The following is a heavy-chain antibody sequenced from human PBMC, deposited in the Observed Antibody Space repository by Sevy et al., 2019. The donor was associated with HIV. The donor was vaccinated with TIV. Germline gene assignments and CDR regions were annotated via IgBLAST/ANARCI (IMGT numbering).Heavy chain of an antibody. Sequence: GGSLRLSCAASGFTFSDYYMGWFRQAPGKGLEWVSYISSSGALVFYADSVEGRFTISRDNAKNSLFLQMNSLRAEDTAIYYWARAGDDYCTESDCNKNWFDPWGQGTLVTVSS. CDR3: ARAGDDYCTESDCNKNWFDP. J-gene: IGHJ5*02. CDR2: ISSSGALV. V-gene: IGHV3-11*01. CDR1: GFTFSDYY. D-gene: IGHD2-8*02.